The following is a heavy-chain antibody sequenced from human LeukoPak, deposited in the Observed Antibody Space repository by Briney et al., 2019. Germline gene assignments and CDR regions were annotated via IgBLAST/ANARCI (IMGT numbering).Heavy chain of an antibody. V-gene: IGHV3-30*02. CDR1: GFTFSSYW. J-gene: IGHJ6*03. CDR2: IRYDGSIK. Sequence: PGGSLRLSCAASGFTFSSYWMTWVRQAPGKGLEWVAFIRYDGSIKYYADSVKGRFTISRDNSKNTLYLQMNSLRAEDTAVYYCAKDTVKVTTIRRVPHYMDVWGKGTTVTISS. D-gene: IGHD5-12*01. CDR3: AKDTVKVTTIRRVPHYMDV.